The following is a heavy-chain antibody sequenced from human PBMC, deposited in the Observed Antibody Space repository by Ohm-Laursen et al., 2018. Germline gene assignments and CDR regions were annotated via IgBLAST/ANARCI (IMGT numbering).Heavy chain of an antibody. D-gene: IGHD2-21*01. CDR2: ISYSGTS. J-gene: IGHJ4*02. CDR1: GGSISPHY. Sequence: GTLSLTCTVSGGSISPHYWSWIRQTPEKGLAWIGYISYSGTSEHNPSLKGRVTMSVDTSKSQFSLKLRSLTAADTAIYYCAREAKVFDGDGYYLANWGQGTLVTVSS. V-gene: IGHV4-59*11. CDR3: AREAKVFDGDGYYLAN.